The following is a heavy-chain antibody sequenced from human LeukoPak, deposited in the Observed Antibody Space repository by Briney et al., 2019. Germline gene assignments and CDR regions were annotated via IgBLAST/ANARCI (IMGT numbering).Heavy chain of an antibody. CDR1: GGTFSKYT. CDR2: ITPLFGTA. V-gene: IGHV1-69*13. D-gene: IGHD3-22*01. Sequence: SVKVSCKASGGTFSKYTISWVRQRPGQGLEWMGGITPLFGTANYAQKFQGRVTITADESASTAYMELSSLRSEDTAVYYCARDYDSSGYPFDYWGQGTLVTVSS. CDR3: ARDYDSSGYPFDY. J-gene: IGHJ4*02.